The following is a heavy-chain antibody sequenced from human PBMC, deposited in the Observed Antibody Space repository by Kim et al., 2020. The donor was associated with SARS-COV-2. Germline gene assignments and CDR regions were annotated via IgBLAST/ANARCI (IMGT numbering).Heavy chain of an antibody. CDR1: GYTFTSYY. Sequence: ASVKVSCKASGYTFTSYYMHWVRQAPGQGLEWMGIINPSGGSTSYAQKFQGRVTMTRDTSTSTVYMELSSLRSEDTAVYYCARGEGLNYGDYAGGLEGDYWGQGTLVTVSS. J-gene: IGHJ4*02. D-gene: IGHD4-17*01. V-gene: IGHV1-46*01. CDR3: ARGEGLNYGDYAGGLEGDY. CDR2: INPSGGST.